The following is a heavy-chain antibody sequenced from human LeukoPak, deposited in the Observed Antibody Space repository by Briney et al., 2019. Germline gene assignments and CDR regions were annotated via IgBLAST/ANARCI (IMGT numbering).Heavy chain of an antibody. J-gene: IGHJ4*02. D-gene: IGHD6-13*01. V-gene: IGHV3-23*01. CDR2: ISGSGGST. CDR1: GFTFSSYA. Sequence: GGSLRLSCAASGFTFSSYAMSWVRQAPGKGLEWVSAISGSGGSTYYADSVKGRFTISRDNAKNSLYLQMNSLRAEDTAVYYCARVAYSSSWRRGFYFDYWGQGTLVTVSS. CDR3: ARVAYSSSWRRGFYFDY.